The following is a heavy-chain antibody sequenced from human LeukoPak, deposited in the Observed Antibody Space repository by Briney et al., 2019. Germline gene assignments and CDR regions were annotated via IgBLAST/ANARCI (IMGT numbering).Heavy chain of an antibody. CDR3: ARERGYYYGSGSYLCYMDV. Sequence: PGGSLRLSCAASGFTFSSYGMHWVRQAPGKGLEWVAVISYDGSNKYYADSVKGRFTISRDNSKNTLYLQMNSLRAEDTAVYYCARERGYYYGSGSYLCYMDVWGKGTTVTISS. J-gene: IGHJ6*03. CDR1: GFTFSSYG. D-gene: IGHD3-10*01. CDR2: ISYDGSNK. V-gene: IGHV3-30*03.